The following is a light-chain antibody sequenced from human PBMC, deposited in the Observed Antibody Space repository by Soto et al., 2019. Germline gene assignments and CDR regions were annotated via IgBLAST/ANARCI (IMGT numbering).Light chain of an antibody. Sequence: QSVLTQPPSASGTPGQRVTISCSGSSSNIGSNTVNWYQQLPGTAPKLLIYNDNQRPSGVPDRFSGSKSGTSASLAISVLQSGDEADYACAAWDDSLTGYVFGTGTKVTVL. CDR1: SSNIGSNT. CDR2: NDN. V-gene: IGLV1-44*01. CDR3: AAWDDSLTGYV. J-gene: IGLJ1*01.